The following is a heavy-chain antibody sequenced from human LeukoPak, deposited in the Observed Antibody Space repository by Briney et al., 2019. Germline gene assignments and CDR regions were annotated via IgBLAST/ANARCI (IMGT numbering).Heavy chain of an antibody. CDR2: ISGSGAST. Sequence: QSGGSLRLSCAASGFTFSSYAMSWVRQAPGKGLEWVSDISGSGASTYYADSVKGRFTISRDNSKNTLYLQMNSLRAEGTAVYYCAKDLRGSGTGYWGQGTLVTVSS. J-gene: IGHJ4*02. CDR3: AKDLRGSGTGY. D-gene: IGHD3-10*01. CDR1: GFTFSSYA. V-gene: IGHV3-23*01.